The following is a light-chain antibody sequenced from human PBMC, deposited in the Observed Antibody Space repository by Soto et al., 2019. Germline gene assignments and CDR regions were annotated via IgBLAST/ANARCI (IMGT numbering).Light chain of an antibody. CDR3: CSYAGSSTPVV. Sequence: QSALTQPASVSGSPGQSITISCTGTSSDVGSYNLVSWYQQHPGKAPKLMIYEGSKRPSGVSNRFSGSKSGNTASLTISGLQAEDEAAYYCCSYAGSSTPVVFGGGTQLTVL. V-gene: IGLV2-23*01. J-gene: IGLJ2*01. CDR2: EGS. CDR1: SSDVGSYNL.